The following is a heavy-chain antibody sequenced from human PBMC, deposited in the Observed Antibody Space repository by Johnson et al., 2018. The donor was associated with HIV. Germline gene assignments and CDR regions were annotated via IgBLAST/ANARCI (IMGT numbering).Heavy chain of an antibody. V-gene: IGHV3-7*01. CDR1: GFTFSDYY. CDR3: ARSNAFDI. Sequence: VQLVESGGGLVKPGGSLRLSCAASGFTFSDYYMHWVRQAPGKGLEWVAGIKYDGSGKFCVDSVKGRFTISRDNAKDSLFLQMNSLRAEDTAVYYCARSNAFDIWGQGTMVTVSS. J-gene: IGHJ3*02. CDR2: IKYDGSGK.